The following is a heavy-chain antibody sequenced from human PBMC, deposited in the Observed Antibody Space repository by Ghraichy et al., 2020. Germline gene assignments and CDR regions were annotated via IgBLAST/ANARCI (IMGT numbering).Heavy chain of an antibody. V-gene: IGHV3-23*01. D-gene: IGHD4-11*01. CDR3: ANDHYSNYNYYFDY. CDR1: GFTFSSYA. J-gene: IGHJ4*02. Sequence: GGSLRLSCAASGFTFSSYAMSWVRQAPGKGLEWVSTISSGGVSTYYADFVKGRFTISRDNSKNTLYLQMNSLRAEDTAVYYCANDHYSNYNYYFDYWGQGTLVTVSS. CDR2: ISSGGVST.